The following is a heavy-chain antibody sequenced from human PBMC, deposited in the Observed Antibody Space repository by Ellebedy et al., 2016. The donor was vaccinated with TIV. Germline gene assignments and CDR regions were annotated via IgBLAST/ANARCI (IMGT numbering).Heavy chain of an antibody. D-gene: IGHD3-9*01. Sequence: MPSETLSLTCTVSGGSMTSYYWIWIRQAPGKGLQWIGYIYANGDTDYNPSLESRVTISIDTSKNQFSLKLRSVTAADTAVYYCARDFDWLLSGALDPWGQGTLVTVSS. CDR1: GGSMTSYY. CDR2: IYANGDT. CDR3: ARDFDWLLSGALDP. J-gene: IGHJ5*02. V-gene: IGHV4-59*01.